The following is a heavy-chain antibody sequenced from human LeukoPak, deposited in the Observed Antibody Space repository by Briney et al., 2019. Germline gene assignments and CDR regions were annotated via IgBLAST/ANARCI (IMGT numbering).Heavy chain of an antibody. CDR1: GFTFRRYW. CDR3: ARDYGG. V-gene: IGHV3-74*03. Sequence: GGSLRLSCAASGFTFRRYWMHWVRQAPGRGLAWVSRINSDGYSTTYADSVRGRSTISRDNGKNTLYLQMNSLRVDDTAVYYCARDYGGWGQGTLVTVSS. J-gene: IGHJ4*02. D-gene: IGHD4/OR15-4a*01. CDR2: INSDGYST.